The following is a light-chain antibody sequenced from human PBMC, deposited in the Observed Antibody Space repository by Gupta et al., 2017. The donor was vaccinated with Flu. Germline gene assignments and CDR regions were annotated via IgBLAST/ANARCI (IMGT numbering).Light chain of an antibody. CDR1: QSVSSSY. Sequence: EIVLTQSPGTLSLSPGERATLSCRASQSVSSSYLAWYQQKPGQAPRLLIYDASSRATGIPDRFSGSGSGTXFTLTIXRLEPEDFAVYYCQQYGSSPWTFGXGTKVEIK. CDR2: DAS. CDR3: QQYGSSPWT. V-gene: IGKV3-20*01. J-gene: IGKJ1*01.